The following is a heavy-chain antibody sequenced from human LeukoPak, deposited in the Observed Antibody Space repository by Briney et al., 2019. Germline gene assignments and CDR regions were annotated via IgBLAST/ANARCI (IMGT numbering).Heavy chain of an antibody. CDR2: ISGNGDST. CDR3: AKDLHAFYDSSGYFDY. CDR1: GFTFRNYA. D-gene: IGHD3-22*01. V-gene: IGHV3-23*01. J-gene: IGHJ4*02. Sequence: PGGSLRLSCSASGFTFRNYAMNWVRQAPGKGLEWASAISGNGDSTYYADSVKGRFTISRDNSKNTPYLQMNSLRAEDTAVYYCAKDLHAFYDSSGYFDYWGQGTLVTVSS.